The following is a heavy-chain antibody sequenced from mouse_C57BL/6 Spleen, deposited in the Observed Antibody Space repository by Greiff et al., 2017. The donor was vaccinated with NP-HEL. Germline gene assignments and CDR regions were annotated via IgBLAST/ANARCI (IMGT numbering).Heavy chain of an antibody. CDR3: TRRGSKGDYFDY. V-gene: IGHV1-5*01. J-gene: IGHJ2*01. Sequence: EVQLQQSGTVLARPGASVKMSCKTSGYTFTSYWMHWVKQRPGQGLEWIGAIYPGNSDTSYNQKFKGKAKLTAVTSASTTYMELSSLTNEDSAVYYCTRRGSKGDYFDYWGQGTTLTVSS. CDR2: IYPGNSDT. D-gene: IGHD1-1*01. CDR1: GYTFTSYW.